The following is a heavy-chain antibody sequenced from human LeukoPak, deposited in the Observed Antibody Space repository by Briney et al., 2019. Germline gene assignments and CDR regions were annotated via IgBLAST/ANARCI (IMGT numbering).Heavy chain of an antibody. V-gene: IGHV3-48*02. J-gene: IGHJ3*01. CDR3: VRDQFYAFDV. CDR2: IRTSGGVV. Sequence: GGSPRLSCAASGFTFTSYTMNWVRQAPGKGLEWISYIRTSGGVVSYTDSVRGRFTISTDSAKNSLYLQMYSLRDDDTAVYYCVRDQFYAFDVWGQGTMVTVSS. CDR1: GFTFTSYT.